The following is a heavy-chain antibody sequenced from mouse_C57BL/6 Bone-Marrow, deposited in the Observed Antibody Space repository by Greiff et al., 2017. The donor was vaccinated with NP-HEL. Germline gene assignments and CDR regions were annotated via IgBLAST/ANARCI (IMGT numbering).Heavy chain of an antibody. Sequence: VQLQQSGAELVRPGASVKLSCTASGFNIKDYYMHWVKQRPEQGLEWIGRIDPEDGDTEYAPKFQGKATMTADTSSNTAYLQLSSLTSEDTAVYYCTLFYCYGSSHWYFDVWGTGTTVTVSS. CDR1: GFNIKDYY. D-gene: IGHD1-1*01. V-gene: IGHV14-1*01. CDR3: TLFYCYGSSHWYFDV. CDR2: IDPEDGDT. J-gene: IGHJ1*03.